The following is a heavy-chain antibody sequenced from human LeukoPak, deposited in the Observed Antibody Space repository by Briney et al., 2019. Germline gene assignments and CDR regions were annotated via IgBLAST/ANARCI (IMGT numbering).Heavy chain of an antibody. CDR3: ARDQDWNPY. D-gene: IGHD1-1*01. CDR1: GFTVSSNY. Sequence: PGGSLRLSCAASGFTVSSNYMSWVRQAPGKGLEWVSVIYSGGNTYYADSVKGRFTISRDNSKNTLYLQMNSLRVEDAAVYYCARDQDWNPYWGQGTLVTVSS. J-gene: IGHJ4*02. CDR2: IYSGGNT. V-gene: IGHV3-53*01.